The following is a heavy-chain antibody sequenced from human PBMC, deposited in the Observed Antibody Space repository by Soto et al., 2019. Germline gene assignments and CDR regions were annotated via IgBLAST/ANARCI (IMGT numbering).Heavy chain of an antibody. Sequence: PSETLSLTCTVSGGSISSGGYYWSWIRQHPGKGLEWIGYIYYSGSTYYNPSLKSRVTISVDTSKNQFSLKLSSVTAADTAVYYCARDLGVDYGGNPETGFDYWGQGTLVTVSS. V-gene: IGHV4-31*03. D-gene: IGHD4-17*01. CDR2: IYYSGST. CDR1: GGSISSGGYY. CDR3: ARDLGVDYGGNPETGFDY. J-gene: IGHJ4*02.